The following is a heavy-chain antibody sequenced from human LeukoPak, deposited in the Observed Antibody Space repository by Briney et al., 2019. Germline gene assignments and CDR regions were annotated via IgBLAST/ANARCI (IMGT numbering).Heavy chain of an antibody. CDR3: ARDIGGLGWFDP. J-gene: IGHJ5*02. CDR2: IYYSGST. V-gene: IGHV4-38-2*02. Sequence: SETLSLTCTVSGYSISSGYYWGWIRQPPGKGLEWIGSIYYSGSTYYNPSLKSRVTISVDTSKNQFSLKLSSVTAADTAVYYCARDIGGLGWFDPWGQGTLVTVSS. D-gene: IGHD1-26*01. CDR1: GYSISSGYY.